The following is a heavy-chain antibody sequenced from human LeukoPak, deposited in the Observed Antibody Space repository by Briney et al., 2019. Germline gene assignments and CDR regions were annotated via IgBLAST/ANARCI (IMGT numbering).Heavy chain of an antibody. V-gene: IGHV4-4*07. CDR3: AREAPFGYYDSSGYTRYYFDY. J-gene: IGHJ4*02. CDR2: IYTSGST. Sequence: SETLSLTCTVSGGSISNYYWTWIRQPPGKGLEWIGRIYTSGSTNYNPSLKSRVTMSVDTSKNQFSLKLSSVTAADTAVYYCAREAPFGYYDSSGYTRYYFDYWGQGTLVTVSS. CDR1: GGSISNYY. D-gene: IGHD3-22*01.